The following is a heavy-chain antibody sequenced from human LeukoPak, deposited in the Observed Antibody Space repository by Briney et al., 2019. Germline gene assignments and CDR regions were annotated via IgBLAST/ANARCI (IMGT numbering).Heavy chain of an antibody. Sequence: PGGSLRLSCAASGFTFSNYWMSWVRQAPGKGLEWVANIKQDGSEKYYADSVKGRFTISRDNSKNTLYLQLNSLRTEDTAMYYCASGYSSAWFSALQHWGQDTLVTVSS. J-gene: IGHJ1*01. CDR3: ASGYSSAWFSALQH. CDR2: IKQDGSEK. V-gene: IGHV3-7*01. CDR1: GFTFSNYW. D-gene: IGHD6-19*01.